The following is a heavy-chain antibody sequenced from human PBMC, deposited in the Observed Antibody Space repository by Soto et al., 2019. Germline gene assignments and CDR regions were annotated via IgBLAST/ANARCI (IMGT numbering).Heavy chain of an antibody. V-gene: IGHV3-30-3*01. Sequence: QVQLVESGGGVVQPGRSLRLSCAASGFTFSSYAMHWVRQAPGKGLEWVAVISYDGSNKYYADSVKGRFTISRDNSKNTRYLQMNSLRAEDTAVYYCARGEWFGELDYWGQGTLVTVSS. CDR2: ISYDGSNK. CDR1: GFTFSSYA. J-gene: IGHJ4*02. CDR3: ARGEWFGELDY. D-gene: IGHD3-10*01.